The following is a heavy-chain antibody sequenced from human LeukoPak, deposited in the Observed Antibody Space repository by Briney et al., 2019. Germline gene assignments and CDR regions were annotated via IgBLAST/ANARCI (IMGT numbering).Heavy chain of an antibody. D-gene: IGHD6-6*01. V-gene: IGHV1-46*01. CDR3: ARDRFDGTSSSDYYYMDV. Sequence: ASVKVSCKASGYTFTSYYMHWVRQAPGQGLEWMGIINPSGGSTSYAQKFQGRVTMTRDTSTSTVYMELSSLRSEDTAVYYCARDRFDGTSSSDYYYMDVWGKGTTVTVSS. CDR1: GYTFTSYY. J-gene: IGHJ6*03. CDR2: INPSGGST.